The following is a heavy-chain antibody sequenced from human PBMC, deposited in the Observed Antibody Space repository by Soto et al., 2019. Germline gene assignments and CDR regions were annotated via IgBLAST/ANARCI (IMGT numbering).Heavy chain of an antibody. CDR2: ISAYNGNT. CDR1: GYTFTSYG. V-gene: IGHV1-18*01. D-gene: IGHD2-2*01. CDR3: AREGLVDCSSTSCPLYWYFDL. J-gene: IGHJ2*01. Sequence: QVQLVQSGAEVKKPGASVKVSCKASGYTFTSYGISWVRQAPGQGLEWMGWISAYNGNTNYAQKLQGRVTMTTDTSTSTAYMELRSLRSDDTAVYYCAREGLVDCSSTSCPLYWYFDLWGRGTLVTVSS.